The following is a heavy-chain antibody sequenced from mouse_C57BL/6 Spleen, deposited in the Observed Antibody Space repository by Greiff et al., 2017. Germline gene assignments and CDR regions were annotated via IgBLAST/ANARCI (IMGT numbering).Heavy chain of an antibody. D-gene: IGHD1-1*01. Sequence: QVQLQQPGAELVKPGASVKVSCKASGYTFTSYWMHWVKQRPGQGLEWIGRIHPSDSDTNYNQKFKGKATLPVDKSSSTAYMQLSCLTSENSAVYYSADYYGSSYGYFDVWGTGTTVTVSS. V-gene: IGHV1-74*01. J-gene: IGHJ1*03. CDR1: GYTFTSYW. CDR2: IHPSDSDT. CDR3: ADYYGSSYGYFDV.